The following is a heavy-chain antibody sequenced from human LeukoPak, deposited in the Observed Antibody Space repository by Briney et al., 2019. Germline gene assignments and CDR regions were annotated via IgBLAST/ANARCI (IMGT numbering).Heavy chain of an antibody. D-gene: IGHD2-2*01. Sequence: ASVKLSCKSSGGTFSSYAISWVRHAPGQGLEWMGWINPNSGGTNYAQKFQDRLTMTRDTSISTAYMELSRLRSDDTAVYYCAREDCSSTSCYWFDPWGQGTLVTVSS. CDR3: AREDCSSTSCYWFDP. J-gene: IGHJ5*02. CDR2: INPNSGGT. CDR1: GGTFSSYA. V-gene: IGHV1-2*02.